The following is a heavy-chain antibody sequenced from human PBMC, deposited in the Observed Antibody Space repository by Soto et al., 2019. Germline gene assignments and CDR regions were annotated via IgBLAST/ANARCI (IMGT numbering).Heavy chain of an antibody. CDR3: AREVEGYSSPYYYYSVTAV. J-gene: IGHJ6*02. V-gene: IGHV3-30-3*01. CDR2: ISYDGSNK. Sequence: GKGLEWVAVISYDGSNKYYADSVKGRFTISRDNSKNTLYLQMNSLRAEDTAVYYCAREVEGYSSPYYYYSVTAVLGQGTT. D-gene: IGHD6-13*01.